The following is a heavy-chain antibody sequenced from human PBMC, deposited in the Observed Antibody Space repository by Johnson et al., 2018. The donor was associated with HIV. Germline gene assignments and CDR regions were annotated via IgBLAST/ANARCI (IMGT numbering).Heavy chain of an antibody. J-gene: IGHJ3*02. CDR2: ISYDGSNK. D-gene: IGHD2-15*01. CDR1: GFTFSSYA. V-gene: IGHV3-30*14. Sequence: VQLVESGGGVVQPGRSLRLSCAASGFTFSSYAMHWVRQAPGKGLAWVAVISYDGSNKDYADSVKGRFTISRDNSKNTLYLQMNSLRAEDTAVYYCARDNRYCSGGSCYSPEAFDIWGQGTMVTVSS. CDR3: ARDNRYCSGGSCYSPEAFDI.